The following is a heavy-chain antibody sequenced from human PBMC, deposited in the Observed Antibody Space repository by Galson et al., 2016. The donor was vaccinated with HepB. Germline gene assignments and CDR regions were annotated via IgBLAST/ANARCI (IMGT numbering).Heavy chain of an antibody. V-gene: IGHV1-2*02. J-gene: IGHJ3*02. D-gene: IGHD1-26*01. CDR2: INPNSGGT. Sequence: SVKVPCKASGYTFTGYYMHWVRQAPGQGLEWMGWINPNSGGTNYAQKFQGRVTMTRDTSISTVYMELSRLKSDDTAIYYCARDRYSGSYYVGAFDIWGQGTMVTVS. CDR1: GYTFTGYY. CDR3: ARDRYSGSYYVGAFDI.